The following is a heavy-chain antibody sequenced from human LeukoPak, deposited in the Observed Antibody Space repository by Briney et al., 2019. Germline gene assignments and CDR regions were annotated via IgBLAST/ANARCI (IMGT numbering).Heavy chain of an antibody. CDR1: GFTFSNFA. Sequence: PGGSLRLACAASGFTFSNFAMSWVRQAPGKGLEWVSSISASGGTTYYADSVKGRFTISRDNSKNTFNLQMNSLRAEDTALYYCAKDFHGDIPYFFDYWGQGTLVTVSS. CDR2: ISASGGTT. J-gene: IGHJ4*02. V-gene: IGHV3-23*01. CDR3: AKDFHGDIPYFFDY.